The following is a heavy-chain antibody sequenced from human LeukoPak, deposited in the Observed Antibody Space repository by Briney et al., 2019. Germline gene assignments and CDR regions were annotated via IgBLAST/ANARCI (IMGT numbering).Heavy chain of an antibody. CDR2: INPNSGGT. CDR1: GYTFTGYY. CDR3: ARVRSPIAVAGTRFDY. Sequence: ASVKVSCKASGYTFTGYYMHWVRQAPAQGLEWMGRINPNSGGTNYAQKFQGRVTMTRDTSISTAYMELSRLRSDDTAAYYCARVRSPIAVAGTRFDYWGQGTLVTVSS. J-gene: IGHJ4*02. V-gene: IGHV1-2*06. D-gene: IGHD6-19*01.